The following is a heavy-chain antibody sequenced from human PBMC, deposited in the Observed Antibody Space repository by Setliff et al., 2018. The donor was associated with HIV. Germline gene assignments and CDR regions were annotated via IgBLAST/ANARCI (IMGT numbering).Heavy chain of an antibody. Sequence: SETLSLTCTVSGGSISSSSYFWGWTRQPPGKGLEWIGSMHYSGTTYYNLSLKSRVTISVDTSKNQFSLKLRSVTAADTAVYYCARDMTYFYDTSGSLGWFDPWGQGTLVTVSS. J-gene: IGHJ5*02. D-gene: IGHD3-22*01. CDR3: ARDMTYFYDTSGSLGWFDP. CDR1: GGSISSSSYF. CDR2: MHYSGTT. V-gene: IGHV4-39*07.